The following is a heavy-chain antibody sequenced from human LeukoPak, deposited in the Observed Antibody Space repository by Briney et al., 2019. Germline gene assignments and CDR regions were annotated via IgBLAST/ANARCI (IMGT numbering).Heavy chain of an antibody. V-gene: IGHV4-59*01. D-gene: IGHD3-3*01. CDR3: ARAAFEYYDFWSGYRFDY. CDR1: GGSISSYY. CDR2: IYYSGST. Sequence: PSETLSLTCTVSGGSISSYYWSWIRQPPGKGLEWIGYIYYSGSTNYNPSLKCRVTISVDTSKNQFSLKLSSVTAADTAVYYCARAAFEYYDFWSGYRFDYWGQGTLVTVSS. J-gene: IGHJ4*02.